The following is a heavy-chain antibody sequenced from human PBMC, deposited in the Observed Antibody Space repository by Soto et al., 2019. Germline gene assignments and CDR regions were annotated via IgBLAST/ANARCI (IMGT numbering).Heavy chain of an antibody. D-gene: IGHD2-15*01. CDR3: AKGGDCSGDTCNAFDY. CDR2: IAGSGGDT. J-gene: IGHJ4*02. V-gene: IGHV3-23*01. Sequence: EVQLLESGGGLVQPGGSLRLSCAASGFTFSSYTMRWVRQAPGKGLEWISTIAGSGGDTYYADSVKGRFTISRDNSKNTLYLRLNSLGAEDTAVYYCAKGGDCSGDTCNAFDYWGQGALVSVSS. CDR1: GFTFSSYT.